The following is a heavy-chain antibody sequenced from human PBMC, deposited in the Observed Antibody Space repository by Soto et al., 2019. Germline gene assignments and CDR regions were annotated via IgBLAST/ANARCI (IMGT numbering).Heavy chain of an antibody. CDR2: ISGSGGST. CDR3: AKDIWDYCSGGSCLGDWFDP. V-gene: IGHV3-23*01. J-gene: IGHJ5*02. D-gene: IGHD2-15*01. CDR1: GFTFSSYA. Sequence: EVQLLESGGGLVQPGGSLRLSCAASGFTFSSYAMSWVRQAPGKGLEWVSAISGSGGSTYYVDSVKGRFTISRDNSKNTLYLQMNSLRAEDTAVYYCAKDIWDYCSGGSCLGDWFDPWGQGTLVTVSS.